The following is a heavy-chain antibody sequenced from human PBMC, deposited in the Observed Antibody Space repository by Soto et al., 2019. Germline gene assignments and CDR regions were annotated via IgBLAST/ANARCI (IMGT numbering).Heavy chain of an antibody. CDR3: ARHRHPRGTVGATSPLDP. CDR2: HYSGGST. Sequence: GGSLRLSCAISGFSVSSNYLSWVRQAPGKGLEWVSVHYSGGSTYYADSVQGRFTISRDKSNNTLYLQMRRVRAEDTAVYFCARHRHPRGTVGATSPLDPWDQGTQVTVSS. J-gene: IGHJ5*02. V-gene: IGHV3-53*01. CDR1: GFSVSSNY. D-gene: IGHD1-26*01.